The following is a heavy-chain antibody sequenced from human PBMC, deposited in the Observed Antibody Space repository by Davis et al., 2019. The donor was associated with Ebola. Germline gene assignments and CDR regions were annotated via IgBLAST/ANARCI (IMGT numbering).Heavy chain of an antibody. CDR2: IKSRTDGGTA. D-gene: IGHD6-19*01. CDR3: TTARQWLSATVDY. Sequence: GESLKISCAASGFTFSNAWMSWVRQTPGKGLEWVGRIKSRTDGGTAAYTAPVKGRFTISREDSENTLYLQMNSLKSEDTAVYYCTTARQWLSATVDYWGQGTLVTVSS. J-gene: IGHJ4*02. V-gene: IGHV3-15*01. CDR1: GFTFSNAW.